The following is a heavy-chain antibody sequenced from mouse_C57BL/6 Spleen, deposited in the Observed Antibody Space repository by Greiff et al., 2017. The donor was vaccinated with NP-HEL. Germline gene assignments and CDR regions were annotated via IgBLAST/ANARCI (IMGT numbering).Heavy chain of an antibody. J-gene: IGHJ4*01. CDR1: GFSLTSYG. Sequence: QVQLQQSGPGLVQPSQSLSITCTVSGFSLTSYGVHWVRQSPGKGLAWLGVIWSGGSTDYNAAFISRLSISKDNSKSQVFFKMNSLQADDTAIYYCARTGTEYYYAMDYWGQGTSVTVSS. CDR3: ARTGTEYYYAMDY. CDR2: IWSGGST. D-gene: IGHD4-1*01. V-gene: IGHV2-2*01.